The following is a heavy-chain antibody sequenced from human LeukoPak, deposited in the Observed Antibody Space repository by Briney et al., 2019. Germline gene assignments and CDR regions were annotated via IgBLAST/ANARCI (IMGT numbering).Heavy chain of an antibody. CDR1: GYTFAHYG. V-gene: IGHV1-18*01. CDR2: LIAYNGHT. CDR3: ARDRISMVRGISDI. Sequence: ASVKVSCTASGYTFAHYGISWVRQAPGKGLEWMGWLIAYNGHTNYAQKFQGRVNMTRDISTGTAYMELKSLGSDDTAVHYCARDRISMVRGISDIWGQGTLITVSS. D-gene: IGHD3-10*01. J-gene: IGHJ4*02.